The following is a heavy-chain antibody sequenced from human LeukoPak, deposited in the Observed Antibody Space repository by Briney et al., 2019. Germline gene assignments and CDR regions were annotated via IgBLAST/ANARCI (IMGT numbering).Heavy chain of an antibody. J-gene: IGHJ6*03. CDR1: GGSFSGYY. Sequence: KPSETLSLTCAVYGGSFSGYYWSWIRQPPGKGLEWIGEINHSGSTNYNPSLKSRVTISVDTSKNQFSLKLSSVTAAHTAVYYCARASSYYDILTGPLAVGYMDVWGKGTTVTVSS. V-gene: IGHV4-34*01. CDR3: ARASSYYDILTGPLAVGYMDV. D-gene: IGHD3-9*01. CDR2: INHSGST.